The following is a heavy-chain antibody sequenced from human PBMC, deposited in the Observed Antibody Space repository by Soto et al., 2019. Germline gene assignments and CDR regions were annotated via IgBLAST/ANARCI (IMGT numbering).Heavy chain of an antibody. J-gene: IGHJ4*02. CDR2: IIPIFGTA. D-gene: IGHD1-26*01. CDR3: ARAIGGSSQAVLDY. V-gene: IGHV1-69*13. CDR1: GGTFSSYA. Sequence: GASVEVSCKASGGTFSSYAMSWVRQAPGQGLEWMGGIIPIFGTANYAQKFQGRVTITADESTSTAYMELSSLRSEDTAVYYCARAIGGSSQAVLDYWGQGTLVTVSS.